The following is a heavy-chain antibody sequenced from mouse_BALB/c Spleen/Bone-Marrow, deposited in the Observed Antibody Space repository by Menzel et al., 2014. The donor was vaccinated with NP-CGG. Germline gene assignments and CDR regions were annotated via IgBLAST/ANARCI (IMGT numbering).Heavy chain of an antibody. D-gene: IGHD2-2*01. CDR2: INPDSSTI. V-gene: IGHV4-1*02. J-gene: IGHJ2*01. Sequence: EVKLVESGGGLVQPGGSLKLSCAASGFDLSRYWMSWVRQAPGKGLEWIGEINPDSSTINYTPSLKDKFIISRDNAKNTLYLQMSKVRSEDTALYYCARRGLWLPHFDYWGQGTTLTVSS. CDR3: ARRGLWLPHFDY. CDR1: GFDLSRYW.